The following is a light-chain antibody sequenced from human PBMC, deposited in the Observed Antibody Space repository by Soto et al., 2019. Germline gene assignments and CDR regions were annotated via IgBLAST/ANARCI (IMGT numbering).Light chain of an antibody. Sequence: DIQLTQSPSFLSASVGDRVTITCRASQGINSYLAWYQQKPGKVPKLLIYPASTLQSGVPSRFSGSGSGTEFTLTISSLQPEDFATYYCQQINSYPITFGQGTRLEI. V-gene: IGKV1-9*01. CDR3: QQINSYPIT. CDR2: PAS. CDR1: QGINSY. J-gene: IGKJ5*01.